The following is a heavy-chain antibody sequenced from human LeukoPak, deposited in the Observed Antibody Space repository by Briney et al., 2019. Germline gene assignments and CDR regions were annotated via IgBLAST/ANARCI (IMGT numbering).Heavy chain of an antibody. D-gene: IGHD2-15*01. CDR1: GFTFGDYA. CDR3: TRDDIY. J-gene: IGHJ4*02. Sequence: GGSLRLSCSVSGFTFGDYAMSWVRQAPGKGLDWVAFIRSKAYGGTTEYAASVKGRFAISRDDSKGIAYLQMNSLKTEDTGVYFCTRDDIYWGQGTLVTVSS. CDR2: IRSKAYGGTT. V-gene: IGHV3-49*04.